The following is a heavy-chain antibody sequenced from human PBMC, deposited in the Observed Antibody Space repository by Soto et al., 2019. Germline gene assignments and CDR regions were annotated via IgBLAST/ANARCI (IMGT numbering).Heavy chain of an antibody. Sequence: QVQLQESGPGLVKPSQTLSLTCTVSGGSISSGGYYWSWIRQHPGKGLEWIGYIYYSGSTYYNPSLKSRVTISVDTSKNQFSLKLSTVTAADTAVYYCASGRDTAMVPTPYYYYGMDVWGQGTTVTVSS. CDR1: GGSISSGGYY. J-gene: IGHJ6*02. V-gene: IGHV4-31*03. CDR2: IYYSGST. CDR3: ASGRDTAMVPTPYYYYGMDV. D-gene: IGHD5-18*01.